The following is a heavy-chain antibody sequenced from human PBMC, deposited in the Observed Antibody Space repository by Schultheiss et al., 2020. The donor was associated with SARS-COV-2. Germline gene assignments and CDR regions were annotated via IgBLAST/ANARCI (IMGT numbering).Heavy chain of an antibody. J-gene: IGHJ4*02. V-gene: IGHV3-48*03. Sequence: GGSLRLSCAASGFTFSSYEMNWVRQAPGKGLEWVSYISSSGSTIYYADSVKGRFTISRDNAKNSLYLQMNSLRAEDTAVYYCAIIAVAVHFDYWGQGTLVTVSS. CDR1: GFTFSSYE. D-gene: IGHD6-19*01. CDR3: AIIAVAVHFDY. CDR2: ISSSGSTI.